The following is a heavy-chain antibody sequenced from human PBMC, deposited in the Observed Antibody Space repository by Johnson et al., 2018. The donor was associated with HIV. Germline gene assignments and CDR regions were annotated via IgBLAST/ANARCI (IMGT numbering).Heavy chain of an antibody. CDR2: IYSGGST. CDR1: RFTFSSYA. J-gene: IGHJ3*02. CDR3: ARGIAAAGSDAFDI. Sequence: QVQLVESGGGVVQPGRSLRLSCVASRFTFSSYALHWVRQAPGKGLEWVSVIYSGGSTYYADSVKGRFTISRDNSKNTLYLQMNSLRAEDTAVYYCARGIAAAGSDAFDIWGQGTMVTVSS. V-gene: IGHV3-NL1*01. D-gene: IGHD6-13*01.